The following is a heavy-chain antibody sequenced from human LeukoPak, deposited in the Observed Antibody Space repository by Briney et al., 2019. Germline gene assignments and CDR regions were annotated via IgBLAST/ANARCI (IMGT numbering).Heavy chain of an antibody. CDR1: GGSISSHY. D-gene: IGHD6-6*01. CDR2: IYYSGST. V-gene: IGHV4-59*11. CDR3: ARDRLMQLAQYWYFDL. J-gene: IGHJ2*01. Sequence: SETLPLTCTVSGGSISSHYWSWIRQPPGKGLEWIGYIYYSGSTNYNPSLKSRVTISVDTSKNQFSLKLSSVTAADTAVYYCARDRLMQLAQYWYFDLWGRGTLVTVSS.